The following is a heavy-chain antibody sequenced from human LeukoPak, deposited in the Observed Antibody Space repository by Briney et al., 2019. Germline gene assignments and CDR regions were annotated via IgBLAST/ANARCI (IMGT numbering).Heavy chain of an antibody. J-gene: IGHJ4*02. CDR3: ASSSSGYFDN. CDR1: GFTFSSYW. CDR2: IKQDGSEK. Sequence: GGSLRLSCAASGFTFSSYWMSWVRQAPGKGLEWVANIKQDGSEKYYVDSVKGRFTISRDNAKNSLYLQMNSLGAEDTAVYYCASSSSGYFDNWGQGTLVTVYS. V-gene: IGHV3-7*01. D-gene: IGHD3-22*01.